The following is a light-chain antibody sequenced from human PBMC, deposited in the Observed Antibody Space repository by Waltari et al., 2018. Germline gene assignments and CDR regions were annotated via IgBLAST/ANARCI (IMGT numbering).Light chain of an antibody. CDR3: QQYGSSPWT. Sequence: EIVLTQSPGTLTLSPGETATLSCRASQSVTSNYLAWYQQKPGQAPRLLISGASSRATGIPDRFSGSGSGTDFTLTISRLETEDFAVYHCQQYGSSPWTFGQGTKVEIK. CDR1: QSVTSNY. J-gene: IGKJ1*01. V-gene: IGKV3-20*01. CDR2: GAS.